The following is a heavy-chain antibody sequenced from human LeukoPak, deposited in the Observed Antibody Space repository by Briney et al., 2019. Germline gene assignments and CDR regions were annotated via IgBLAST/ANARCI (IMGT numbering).Heavy chain of an antibody. Sequence: SETLSLTCTVSGDSISSGGYYWSWIRQHPGKGLEWIGCVYYTGTTYYNTSLQSRVTISVDTSKNQFSLKLSSVTAADTAVYYCARGPPPDFDYWGRGTLVTVSS. CDR3: ARGPPPDFDY. CDR2: VYYTGTT. CDR1: GDSISSGGYY. V-gene: IGHV4-31*03. J-gene: IGHJ4*02.